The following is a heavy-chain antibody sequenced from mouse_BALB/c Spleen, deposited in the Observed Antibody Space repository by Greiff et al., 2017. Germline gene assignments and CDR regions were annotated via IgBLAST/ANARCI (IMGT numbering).Heavy chain of an antibody. CDR3: TRDDYRYDEAWFAY. D-gene: IGHD2-14*01. J-gene: IGHJ3*01. Sequence: EVHLVESGGGLVKPGGSLKLSCAASGFTFSSYTMSWVRQTPEKRLEWVATISSGGSYTYYPDSVKGRFTISRDNAKNTLYLQMSSLKSEDTAMYYCTRDDYRYDEAWFAYWGQGTLVTVSA. CDR2: ISSGGSYT. V-gene: IGHV5-6-4*01. CDR1: GFTFSSYT.